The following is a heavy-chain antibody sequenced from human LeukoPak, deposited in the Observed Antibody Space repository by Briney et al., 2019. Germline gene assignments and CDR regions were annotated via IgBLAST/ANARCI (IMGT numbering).Heavy chain of an antibody. CDR1: GGSISSGSYY. J-gene: IGHJ6*03. Sequence: PSQTLSLTCTVSGGSISSGSYYWSWIRQPAGKGLEWIGRIYTSGSTNYNPSIKSRVTISVDTSKNQFSLKLSSVTAADTAVYYCVRDWGFDYGDYVHYYYMDVWGKGTTVTVSS. CDR2: IYTSGST. CDR3: VRDWGFDYGDYVHYYYMDV. V-gene: IGHV4-61*02. D-gene: IGHD4-17*01.